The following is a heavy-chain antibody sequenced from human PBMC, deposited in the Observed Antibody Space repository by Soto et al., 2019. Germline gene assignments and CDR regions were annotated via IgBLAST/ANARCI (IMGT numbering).Heavy chain of an antibody. V-gene: IGHV4-59*01. J-gene: IGHJ4*02. CDR1: GGSISSYY. D-gene: IGHD5-18*01. CDR3: ARAPRGYSYGHFDY. Sequence: SETLSLTCTVSGGSISSYYWSWIRQPPGKGLEWIGYIYYSGSTNYNPSLKSRVTISVDTSKNQFSLKLSSVTAADTAVYYCARAPRGYSYGHFDYWGQGTLVTVS. CDR2: IYYSGST.